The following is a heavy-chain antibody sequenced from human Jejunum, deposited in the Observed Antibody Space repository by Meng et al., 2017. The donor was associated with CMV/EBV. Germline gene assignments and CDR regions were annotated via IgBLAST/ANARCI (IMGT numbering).Heavy chain of an antibody. J-gene: IGHJ4*02. V-gene: IGHV7-4-1*01. Sequence: GQLVYAGAELEKPGGPVKVSCQAAGYTFTSSSMNWMRHAPGQGLEWMGWININTGNPTYAQGFTGRFVFSLDTSVSTAYLQIDSLKADDTAVYYCARGNGWRFDYWGQGALVTVSS. D-gene: IGHD6-19*01. CDR2: ININTGNP. CDR1: GYTFTSSS. CDR3: ARGNGWRFDY.